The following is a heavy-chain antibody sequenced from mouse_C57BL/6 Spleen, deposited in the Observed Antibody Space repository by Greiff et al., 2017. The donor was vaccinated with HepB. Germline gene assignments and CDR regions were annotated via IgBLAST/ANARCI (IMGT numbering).Heavy chain of an antibody. CDR1: GFTFSDYG. D-gene: IGHD4-1*01. CDR3: ARPLGRDWYFDV. J-gene: IGHJ1*03. V-gene: IGHV5-17*01. CDR2: ISSGSSTI. Sequence: DVKLVESGGGLVKPGGSLKLSCAASGFTFSDYGMHWVRQAPEKGLEWVAYISSGSSTIYYADTVKGRFTISRDNAKNTLFLQMTSLRSEDTAIYYCARPLGRDWYFDVWGTGTTVTVSS.